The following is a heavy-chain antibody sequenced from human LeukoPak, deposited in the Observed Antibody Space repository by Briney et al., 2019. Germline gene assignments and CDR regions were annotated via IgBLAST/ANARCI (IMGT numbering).Heavy chain of an antibody. CDR3: AVVTDYFDY. CDR2: IYTSGST. CDR1: GGSISSGSYY. V-gene: IGHV4-61*02. Sequence: SQTLSLTXTVSGGSISSGSYYWSWIRQPAGKGLEWIGRIYTSGSTNYNPSLKSRVTMSVDTSKNQFSLKLSSVTAADTAVYYCAVVTDYFDYWGQGTLVTVSS. J-gene: IGHJ4*02. D-gene: IGHD4-23*01.